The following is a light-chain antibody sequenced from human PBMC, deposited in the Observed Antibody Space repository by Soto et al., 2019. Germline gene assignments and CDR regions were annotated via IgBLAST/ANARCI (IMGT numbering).Light chain of an antibody. CDR2: EVS. Sequence: QSVLTQPASVSGSPGQSITISCTGTSSDVGGYNYVSWYQLHPGKAPKLMVNEVSNRPSGVSNRFSGSKSGNTASLTISGLQAEDEADYYCFSYTSSTAYVFGTGTKVTVL. V-gene: IGLV2-14*01. J-gene: IGLJ1*01. CDR3: FSYTSSTAYV. CDR1: SSDVGGYNY.